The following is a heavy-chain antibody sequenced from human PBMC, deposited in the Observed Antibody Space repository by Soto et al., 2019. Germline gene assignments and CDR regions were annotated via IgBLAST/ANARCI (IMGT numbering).Heavy chain of an antibody. V-gene: IGHV3-30-3*01. CDR1: GFTFSSYA. J-gene: IGHJ6*02. Sequence: QVQLVESGGGVVQPGRSLRLSCAASGFTFSSYAMHWVRQAPGKGLEWVAVISYDGSNKYYADSVKGRFTISRDNSQNPLYLQMHSLRAEDTAVYYCARGGDFWSGSPPYYYYGMDVWGQVTTVTVSS. CDR2: ISYDGSNK. D-gene: IGHD3-3*01. CDR3: ARGGDFWSGSPPYYYYGMDV.